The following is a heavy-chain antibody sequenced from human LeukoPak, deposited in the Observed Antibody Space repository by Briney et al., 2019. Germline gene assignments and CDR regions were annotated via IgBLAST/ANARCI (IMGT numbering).Heavy chain of an antibody. Sequence: SVKVSCKASGGTFSSYAISWVRQAPGQGLEWMGRIIPILGIANYAQKFQGRVTITADKSTSTAYMELSSLRSEDTAVYYCARDLDDFWSGSDYWGQGTLVTASS. J-gene: IGHJ4*02. CDR3: ARDLDDFWSGSDY. CDR2: IIPILGIA. D-gene: IGHD3-3*01. V-gene: IGHV1-69*04. CDR1: GGTFSSYA.